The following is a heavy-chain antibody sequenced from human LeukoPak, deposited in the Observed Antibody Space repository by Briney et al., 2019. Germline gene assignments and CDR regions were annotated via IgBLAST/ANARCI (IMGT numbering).Heavy chain of an antibody. CDR2: ISSSSSYT. V-gene: IGHV3-11*05. J-gene: IGHJ5*02. CDR1: GFTFSDYY. D-gene: IGHD3-10*01. Sequence: GGSLRLSCAASGFTFSDYYMTWIRQAPGRGLEWVSYISSSSSYTEYADSVKGRFTISRDNAKNSVYLQMNSLRADDTAVYYCAREGGYGSGRGWFDPWGQGTLVTVSS. CDR3: AREGGYGSGRGWFDP.